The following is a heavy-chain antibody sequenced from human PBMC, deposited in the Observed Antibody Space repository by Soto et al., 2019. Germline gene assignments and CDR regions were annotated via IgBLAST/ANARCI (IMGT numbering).Heavy chain of an antibody. V-gene: IGHV4-34*01. J-gene: IGHJ4*02. Sequence: PSETLSLTCAVYGGSFSGYYWSWIRQPPGKGLEWIGEINHSGSTNYNPSLKSRVAISVDTSKNQFSLKLSSVTAADTAVYYCARVFGAAGPFDYWGQGTLVTVSS. D-gene: IGHD6-13*01. CDR2: INHSGST. CDR3: ARVFGAAGPFDY. CDR1: GGSFSGYY.